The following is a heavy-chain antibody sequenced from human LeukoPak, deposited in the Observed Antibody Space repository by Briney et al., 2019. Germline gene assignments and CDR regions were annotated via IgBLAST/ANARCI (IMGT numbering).Heavy chain of an antibody. CDR2: INPSGGST. CDR3: ARVNYGDYVGSDY. Sequence: GASVKVSCKASGYTFTNYYMHWVRQAPGQGLEWMGIINPSGGSTSYAQKFQGRVTMTRDMSTSTVYMELSSLRSEDTAVYYCARVNYGDYVGSDYWGQGTLVTVSS. CDR1: GYTFTNYY. V-gene: IGHV1-46*01. D-gene: IGHD4-17*01. J-gene: IGHJ4*02.